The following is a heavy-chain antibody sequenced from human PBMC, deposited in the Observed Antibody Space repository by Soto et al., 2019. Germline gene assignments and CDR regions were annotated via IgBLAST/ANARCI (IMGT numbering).Heavy chain of an antibody. Sequence: PGGSLRLSCSASGFNFNQYWMSWVRQAPGKGLEWVANVKQDGGEKNYVDSVRGRFTISRDNTKNSLYLQMDSLRVEDTALYYCASGGGWSFGHWGQGTLVTVSS. CDR2: VKQDGGEK. CDR1: GFNFNQYW. J-gene: IGHJ4*02. V-gene: IGHV3-7*01. D-gene: IGHD6-19*01. CDR3: ASGGGWSFGH.